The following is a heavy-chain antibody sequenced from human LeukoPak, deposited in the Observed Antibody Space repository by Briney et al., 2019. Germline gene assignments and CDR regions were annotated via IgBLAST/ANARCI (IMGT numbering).Heavy chain of an antibody. Sequence: AGGSLRLSCAASGFTFSSYEMNWVRQAPGKGLEWVSYISSSGSTIDYADSVKGRFTISRDNAKNSLYLQMNSLRDEDTAVYYCARDSYGSSGYYYVSDYWGQGTLVTVSS. V-gene: IGHV3-48*03. J-gene: IGHJ4*02. CDR3: ARDSYGSSGYYYVSDY. CDR1: GFTFSSYE. CDR2: ISSSGSTI. D-gene: IGHD3-22*01.